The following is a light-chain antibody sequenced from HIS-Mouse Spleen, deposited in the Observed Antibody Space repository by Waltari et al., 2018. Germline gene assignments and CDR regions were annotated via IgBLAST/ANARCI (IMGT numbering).Light chain of an antibody. V-gene: IGLV3-19*01. CDR2: GKN. CDR3: NSRDSSGNHVV. Sequence: SSELTQDPAVSVALGQTVRITCQGDSLRSYYASWYKQKPGQAPVLVIYGKNNRPSGIPDRFSGSRSGNTASLTITGAQAEDEADYYCNSRDSSGNHVVFGGGTKLTVL. CDR1: SLRSYY. J-gene: IGLJ2*01.